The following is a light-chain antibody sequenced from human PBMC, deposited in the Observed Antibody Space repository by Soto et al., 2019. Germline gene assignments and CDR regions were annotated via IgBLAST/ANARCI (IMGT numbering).Light chain of an antibody. CDR3: SSYTTGHTTFFA. Sequence: QSVLTQPASVSGSPGPSITLSCTGTSSDVGNYDFVSWYQQHPGKAPKLIIYEVTNRPSGISNRFSGSKSANTASLTVPGHCSGNEAGYCCSSYTTGHTTFFAVGTGT. V-gene: IGLV2-14*01. J-gene: IGLJ1*01. CDR2: EVT. CDR1: SSDVGNYDF.